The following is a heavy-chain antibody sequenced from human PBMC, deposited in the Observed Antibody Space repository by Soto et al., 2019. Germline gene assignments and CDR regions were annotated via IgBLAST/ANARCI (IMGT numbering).Heavy chain of an antibody. CDR1: GFTLNNYW. Sequence: EVHLVESGGGSVQPGGSLRLSCAASGFTLNNYWMYWVRQAPGKGPVWVSRINTDGTTTNYADSVKGRFTISRDTAKNTLYLQMNSLRADDTAVYYCARGGYAAAFDSWGQGTLVTVSS. CDR3: ARGGYAAAFDS. V-gene: IGHV3-74*01. CDR2: INTDGTTT. J-gene: IGHJ4*02. D-gene: IGHD5-12*01.